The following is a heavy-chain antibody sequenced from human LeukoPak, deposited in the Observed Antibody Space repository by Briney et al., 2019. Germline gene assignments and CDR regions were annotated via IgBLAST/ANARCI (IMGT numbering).Heavy chain of an antibody. J-gene: IGHJ6*04. CDR2: ISGSGGST. CDR1: GFTFSSYE. V-gene: IGHV3-23*01. D-gene: IGHD1-26*01. CDR3: AKGQWELLLLDV. Sequence: GGSLRLSCAASGFTFSSYEMNWVRQAPGKGLEWVSAISGSGGSTYYADSVKGRFTISRDNSKNTLYLQMNSLRAEDTAVYYCAKGQWELLLLDVWGKGTTVTVSS.